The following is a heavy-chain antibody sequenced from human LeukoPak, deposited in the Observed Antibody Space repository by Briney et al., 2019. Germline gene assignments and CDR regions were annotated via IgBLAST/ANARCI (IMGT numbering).Heavy chain of an antibody. V-gene: IGHV3-23*01. CDR2: ISGSGGST. Sequence: GGSLRLSCAASGFIFRTYGMTWVRQAPGKGLEWVSVISGSGGSTYYADSVKGRFTISRDNSKNTLYLQMNGLRAEDTAVYYCARDDREFNSAWYYPMDYWGQGTLVTVSS. CDR3: ARDDREFNSAWYYPMDY. J-gene: IGHJ4*02. D-gene: IGHD6-19*01. CDR1: GFIFRTYG.